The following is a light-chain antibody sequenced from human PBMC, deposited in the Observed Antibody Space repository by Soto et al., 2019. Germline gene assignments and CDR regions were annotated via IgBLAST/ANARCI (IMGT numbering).Light chain of an antibody. V-gene: IGKV3-20*01. CDR2: GPS. J-gene: IGKJ5*01. CDR1: QSVSSSY. CDR3: QQYGSSPPVI. Sequence: EIVLTQSPGTLSLSPGERATLSCRASQSVSSSYLAWYQQKRGQAPTLLIYGPSSTATGIPDRFSGIWSGIDVTLTSSRLELEDFVVYFCQQYGSSPPVIFGQVTRLEIK.